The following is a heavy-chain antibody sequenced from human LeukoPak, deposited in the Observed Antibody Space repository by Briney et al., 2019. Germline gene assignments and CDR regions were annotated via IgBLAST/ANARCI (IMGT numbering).Heavy chain of an antibody. CDR3: AGYGGNSF. CDR2: ISYDGSNE. V-gene: IGHV3-30-3*01. J-gene: IGHJ4*02. CDR1: GFIFNSYG. Sequence: EGSLRLSCAASGFIFNSYGMHWVRQAPGKGLEWVAVISYDGSNEYYVDSVKGRFTISRDNSKNSLYLQMNGLRAEDTAVYYCAGYGGNSFWGQGTLVTVSS. D-gene: IGHD4-23*01.